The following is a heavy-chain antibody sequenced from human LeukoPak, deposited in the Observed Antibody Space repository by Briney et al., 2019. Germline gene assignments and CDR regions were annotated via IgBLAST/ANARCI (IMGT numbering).Heavy chain of an antibody. Sequence: SETLSLTCTVSGGSISSRSHYWGWIRQPPGKGLEWIGSIYDSGSTYYNPSLQSRVTISVDTSKNQFSLKLNSVTAADTAVYYCASFYCSGGSCYQYFSYYYMDVWGKGTTVTISS. CDR3: ASFYCSGGSCYQYFSYYYMDV. D-gene: IGHD2-15*01. CDR1: GGSISSRSHY. CDR2: IYDSGST. J-gene: IGHJ6*03. V-gene: IGHV4-39*01.